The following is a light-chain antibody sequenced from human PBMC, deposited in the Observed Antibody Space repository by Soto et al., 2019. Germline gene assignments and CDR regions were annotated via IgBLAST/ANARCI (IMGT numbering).Light chain of an antibody. CDR3: QHYGSSAYT. Sequence: EFVLTQSPGTLSLSPGERATLSCRASQSVRSNYLAWYRQKPGQSPRLLIYGASNRATGIPDRFSGSGSGTDFTLTISRLEPEDFAVFYCQHYGSSAYTFGQGTTLEIK. J-gene: IGKJ2*01. CDR2: GAS. CDR1: QSVRSNY. V-gene: IGKV3-20*01.